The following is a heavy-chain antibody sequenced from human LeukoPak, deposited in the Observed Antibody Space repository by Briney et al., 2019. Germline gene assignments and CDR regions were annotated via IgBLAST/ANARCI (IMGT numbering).Heavy chain of an antibody. D-gene: IGHD4-17*01. CDR1: GFTFSSYS. CDR2: ISSSTSYI. V-gene: IGHV3-21*01. J-gene: IGHJ4*02. CDR3: ARAGGSTVSHSDY. Sequence: GGSLRLSCAASGFTFSSYSMNWIRQAPGKGLEWVSSISSSTSYIYYADSVKGRFTISKDNAKNPLYLQMNSLRAEDTAVYYCARAGGSTVSHSDYWGQGTLVTVSS.